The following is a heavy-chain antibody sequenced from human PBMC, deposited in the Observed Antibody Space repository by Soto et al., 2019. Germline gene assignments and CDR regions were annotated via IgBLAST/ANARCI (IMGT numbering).Heavy chain of an antibody. Sequence: GESLKISCKGSGYTFTTYWIGWVRQMPGKGLEWMGIIYPGDSDSRYSPSFQGQVTISADKSISTAYLQWSTLKASDTAMYYCERLSAGDYDFDYWSQGTLVTVSS. D-gene: IGHD4-17*01. J-gene: IGHJ4*02. CDR3: ERLSAGDYDFDY. V-gene: IGHV5-51*01. CDR1: GYTFTTYW. CDR2: IYPGDSDS.